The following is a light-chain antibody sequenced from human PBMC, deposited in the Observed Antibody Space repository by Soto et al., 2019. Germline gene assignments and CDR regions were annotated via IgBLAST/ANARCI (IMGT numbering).Light chain of an antibody. V-gene: IGLV2-14*03. CDR3: SSYKGSSTV. J-gene: IGLJ3*02. CDR2: GVS. Sequence: QSALTQPASVSGSPGQSIAISCTGSNGAVGGYKYVSWYQQHPGKAPKLLIFGVSNRPSGVSNRFSGSKSGNTASLTISGLQAEDEADYYCSSYKGSSTVFGGGTKVTVL. CDR1: NGAVGGYKY.